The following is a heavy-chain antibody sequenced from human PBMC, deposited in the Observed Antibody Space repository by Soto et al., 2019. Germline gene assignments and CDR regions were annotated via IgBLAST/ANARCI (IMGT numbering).Heavy chain of an antibody. CDR1: GCCISNYY. D-gene: IGHD6-19*01. V-gene: IGHV4-59*08. CDR3: ARHAAPYSSGWYGGWFDP. CDR2: IFYSGST. Sequence: SETLSLTCTVSGCCISNYYWSWIRQPPGKGLEWIGYIFYSGSTKYNPSLKSRATISIDTSKNQVSLKLSSVTAADTAVYYCARHAAPYSSGWYGGWFDPWGQRTLDTVSS. J-gene: IGHJ5*02.